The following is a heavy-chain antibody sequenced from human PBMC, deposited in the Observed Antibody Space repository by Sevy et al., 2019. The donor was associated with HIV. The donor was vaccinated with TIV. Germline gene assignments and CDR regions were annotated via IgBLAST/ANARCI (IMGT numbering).Heavy chain of an antibody. J-gene: IGHJ6*02. Sequence: SETLSLTCTVSGDSVSSGNYYWSWIRQPPGKGLEWIGYHFYSGSTTYNPSLKSRVTISVDRSKNQFSLKLSSVTAADTAVYYCAGAAPAYYYAMGVWGQGTTVTFSS. CDR2: HFYSGST. CDR3: AGAAPAYYYAMGV. CDR1: GDSVSSGNYY. V-gene: IGHV4-61*01. D-gene: IGHD3-16*01.